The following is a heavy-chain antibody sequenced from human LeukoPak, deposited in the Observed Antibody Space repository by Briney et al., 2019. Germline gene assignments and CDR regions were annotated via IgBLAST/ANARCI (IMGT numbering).Heavy chain of an antibody. V-gene: IGHV4-34*01. J-gene: IGHJ4*02. CDR3: ARGSSGSRVGL. Sequence: GSLRLSCAASGFTFSSYSMNWVRQAPGKGLEWIGEINHSGSTNYNPSLKSRVTISVDTSKNQFSLKLSSVTAADTAVYYCARGSSGSRVGLWGQGTLVTVSS. D-gene: IGHD3-22*01. CDR1: GFTFSSYS. CDR2: INHSGST.